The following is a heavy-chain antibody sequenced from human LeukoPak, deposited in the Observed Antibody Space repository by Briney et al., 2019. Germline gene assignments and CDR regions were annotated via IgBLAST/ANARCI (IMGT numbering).Heavy chain of an antibody. CDR3: MGGHGIGVAGTNWFDP. V-gene: IGHV1-2*02. D-gene: IGHD6-19*01. Sequence: GASVKVSCKASGYTFTGYYMHWVRQAPGQGLEWMGWISPNSGGTNYAQKFQGRITMTRDTSISTAYMELSRLRSDDTAVYYCMGGHGIGVAGTNWFDPWGQGTLVTVSS. CDR1: GYTFTGYY. J-gene: IGHJ5*02. CDR2: ISPNSGGT.